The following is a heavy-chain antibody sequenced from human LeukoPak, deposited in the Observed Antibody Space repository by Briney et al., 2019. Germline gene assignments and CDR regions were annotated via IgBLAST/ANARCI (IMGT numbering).Heavy chain of an antibody. D-gene: IGHD4-17*01. V-gene: IGHV3-30*18. CDR3: AKDLHGEHYYYGMDV. Sequence: GGSLRLSCAASGFTFTSYGMHCVRPDLGKGLEWVAVISFDVGNKYDADSVKGRFTISRDNSKNTLYLQMNSLRAEDTAVYYCAKDLHGEHYYYGMDVWGQGTTVTVSS. J-gene: IGHJ6*02. CDR2: ISFDVGNK. CDR1: GFTFTSYG.